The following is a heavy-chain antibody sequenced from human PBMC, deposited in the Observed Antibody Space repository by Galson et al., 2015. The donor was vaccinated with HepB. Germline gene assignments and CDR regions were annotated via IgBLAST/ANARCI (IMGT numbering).Heavy chain of an antibody. CDR1: GFTFSSYA. Sequence: SLRLSCAASGFTFSSYAMSWVRQAPGKGLEWVSVISGNGGYTYYADSVKGRFTISRDNSKNMLYVQMNSLRVEDTAVYYCAKGSNGLSFGDRYYFDYWGQGTLVTVSS. CDR3: AKGSNGLSFGDRYYFDY. V-gene: IGHV3-23*01. J-gene: IGHJ4*02. D-gene: IGHD3-10*01. CDR2: ISGNGGYT.